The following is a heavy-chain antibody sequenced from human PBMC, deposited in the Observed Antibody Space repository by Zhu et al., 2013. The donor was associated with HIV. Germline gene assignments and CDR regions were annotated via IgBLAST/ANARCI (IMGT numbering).Heavy chain of an antibody. CDR1: GYTFTSYD. J-gene: IGHJ5*02. Sequence: QVQLVQSGAEVKKPGASVKVSCKASGYTFTSYDINWVRQATGQGLEWMGWMNPNSGNTGYAQNFQGRVTMTRNTSISTAYMELNSLRSEDTAVYYCARSRWSARDIVLMVYAIQVISFDPVGPREPWSPSP. CDR3: ARSRWSARDIVLMVYAIQVISFDP. CDR2: MNPNSGNT. V-gene: IGHV1-8*01. D-gene: IGHD2-8*01.